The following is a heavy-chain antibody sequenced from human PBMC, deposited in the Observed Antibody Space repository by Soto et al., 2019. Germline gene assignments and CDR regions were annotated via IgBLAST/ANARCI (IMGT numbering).Heavy chain of an antibody. CDR3: ASRKAGIRHSHDALDL. V-gene: IGHV1-3*01. D-gene: IGHD2-21*01. J-gene: IGHJ3*01. Sequence: QVQLVQSGAEVKKPGASVKVSCRASGYSFTGFGIHWVRQAPGQRPEWMGWMFVGSGDTQFPPKFQDRVTITRDISASTVHMQLRSLTSEDTAVYYCASRKAGIRHSHDALDLWGQGTMVIV. CDR2: MFVGSGDT. CDR1: GYSFTGFG.